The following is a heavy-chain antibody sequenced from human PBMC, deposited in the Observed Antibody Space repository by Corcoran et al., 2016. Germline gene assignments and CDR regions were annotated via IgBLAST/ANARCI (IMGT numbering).Heavy chain of an antibody. CDR3: ARDPRVAARRGDGY. CDR2: ISAYNGNT. CDR1: GYTFTSYG. D-gene: IGHD6-6*01. Sequence: QVQLVQSGAEVKKPGASVKVSCKASGYTFTSYGISWVRQAPGQGLEWMGWISAYNGNTNYAQKLQGRVTMTTDTSTSTAYMELRSLSDDYPAVYYCARDPRVAARRGDGYWGQGTLVTVSS. J-gene: IGHJ4*02. V-gene: IGHV1-18*01.